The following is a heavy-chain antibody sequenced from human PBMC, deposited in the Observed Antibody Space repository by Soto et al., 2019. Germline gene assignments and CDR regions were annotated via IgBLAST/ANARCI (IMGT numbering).Heavy chain of an antibody. J-gene: IGHJ4*02. CDR3: ARDWDICYDSSGPFRVDY. D-gene: IGHD3-22*01. Sequence: QVQLVQSGAEVKKPGASVNVSCKASGYTFTSYGISWVRQAPGQGLEWMGWISAYNGNTNYAQKLQGRATMTTDTSKGTAYMELRSLRSDDTAVYYCARDWDICYDSSGPFRVDYWGQGTLVTVSS. V-gene: IGHV1-18*01. CDR2: ISAYNGNT. CDR1: GYTFTSYG.